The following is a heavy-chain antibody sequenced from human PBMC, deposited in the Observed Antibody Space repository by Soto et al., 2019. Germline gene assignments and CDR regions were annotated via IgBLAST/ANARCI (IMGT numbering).Heavy chain of an antibody. D-gene: IGHD3-16*01. CDR2: ISLISVTT. V-gene: IGHV3-23*01. J-gene: IGHJ5*02. CDR3: SQDWGLDL. Sequence: GGSLRLSCAASGFTFTNYAMNWVRRTPGKGLEWLATISLISVTTFYADSVKGRFTISRDNSKNTLYLQMNSLRAEDTAVYYCSQDWGLDLWGPGTLVTVSS. CDR1: GFTFTNYA.